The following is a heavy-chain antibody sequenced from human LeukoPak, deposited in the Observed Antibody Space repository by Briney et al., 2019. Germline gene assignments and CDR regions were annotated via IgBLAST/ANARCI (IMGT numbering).Heavy chain of an antibody. CDR2: IKQDESEK. Sequence: GLEWVANIKQDESEKYYVDSVKGRFTISRDNAKNSLYLQMNSLRAEDTAVYYCARKNGMDVWGQGTTVTVSS. J-gene: IGHJ6*02. V-gene: IGHV3-7*01. CDR3: ARKNGMDV.